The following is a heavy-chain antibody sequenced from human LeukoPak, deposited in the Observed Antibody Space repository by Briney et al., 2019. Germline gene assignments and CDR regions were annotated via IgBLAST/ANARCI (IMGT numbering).Heavy chain of an antibody. CDR2: INHSGST. CDR3: ARDGPEGY. CDR1: GGSIGTYY. V-gene: IGHV4-34*01. Sequence: SETLSLTCTVSGGSIGTYYWSWIRQPAGKGLEWIGEINHSGSTNYNPSLKSRVTISVDTSKNQFSLKLSSVTAADTAVYYCARDGPEGYWGQGTLVTVSS. J-gene: IGHJ4*02.